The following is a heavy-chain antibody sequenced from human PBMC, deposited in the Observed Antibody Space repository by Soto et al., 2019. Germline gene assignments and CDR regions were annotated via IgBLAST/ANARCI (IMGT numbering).Heavy chain of an antibody. CDR2: IWYDGSNK. CDR1: GFTFSSYA. CDR3: ARNPQYNSGWYFDN. J-gene: IGHJ4*02. D-gene: IGHD6-19*01. Sequence: QVQLVESGGGVVQPGRSLRLSCAASGFTFSSYAIHWVRQAPGKGLEWVAVIWYDGSNKYYADSVKGRFTISRDNSKNTVNMQMNSLKAEDTAVYYCARNPQYNSGWYFDNWGQGTLVTVSS. V-gene: IGHV3-33*01.